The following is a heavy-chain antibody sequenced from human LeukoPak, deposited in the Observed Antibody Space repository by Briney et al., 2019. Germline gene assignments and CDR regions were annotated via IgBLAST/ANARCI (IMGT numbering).Heavy chain of an antibody. Sequence: GGSLRLSCVASGFPFSSYWMTWVRQAPGKGLEWVANIKQDGSKKSYVDSVKGRFTISRDNSKNTLYLQMNSLRAEDTAVYYCAKDLTIDYWGQGTLVTVSS. J-gene: IGHJ4*02. CDR3: AKDLTIDY. CDR2: IKQDGSKK. CDR1: GFPFSSYW. V-gene: IGHV3-7*01. D-gene: IGHD3-10*01.